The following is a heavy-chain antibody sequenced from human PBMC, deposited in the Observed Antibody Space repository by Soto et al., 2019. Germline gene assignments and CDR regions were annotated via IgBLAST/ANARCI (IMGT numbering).Heavy chain of an antibody. CDR2: LSYDGSNK. CDR1: RFTFSDYA. V-gene: IGHV3-30-3*01. CDR3: ATSYDSSGYDAFDI. D-gene: IGHD3-22*01. J-gene: IGHJ3*02. Sequence: GGSLRLSCAASRFTFSDYAMHWVRQAPGKGLEWVAVLSYDGSNKYYADSVKGRFTISRDNSKNTLYLQMNSLRAEDTAVYYCATSYDSSGYDAFDIWGQGTMVTVSS.